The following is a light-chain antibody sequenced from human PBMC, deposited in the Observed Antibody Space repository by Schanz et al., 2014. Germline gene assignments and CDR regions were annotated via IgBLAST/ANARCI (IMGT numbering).Light chain of an antibody. V-gene: IGLV2-8*01. CDR3: TSYAGSNNFV. CDR2: DVI. Sequence: QSVLTQPPSASGSPGQSVTISCTGTSSDVGAYNYVSWYQQHPGKAPKLMIYDVIKRPSGVPDRFSGSKSGNTASLTVSGLRAEDEADYYCTSYAGSNNFVFGGGTKLIVL. J-gene: IGLJ2*01. CDR1: SSDVGAYNY.